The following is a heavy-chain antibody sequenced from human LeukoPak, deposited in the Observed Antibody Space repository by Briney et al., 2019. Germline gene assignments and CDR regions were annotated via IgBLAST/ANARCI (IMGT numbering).Heavy chain of an antibody. V-gene: IGHV4-39*01. J-gene: IGHJ5*02. CDR3: ASAKPMATNWFDP. D-gene: IGHD5-24*01. CDR1: GGSISSSSYY. Sequence: SETLSLTCTVSGGSISSSSYYWGWIRQPPGKGLEWIGSNYYSGSTYYNPSLKSRVTISVDTSKNQFSLKLSSVTAADTAVYYCASAKPMATNWFDPWGQGTLVTVSS. CDR2: NYYSGST.